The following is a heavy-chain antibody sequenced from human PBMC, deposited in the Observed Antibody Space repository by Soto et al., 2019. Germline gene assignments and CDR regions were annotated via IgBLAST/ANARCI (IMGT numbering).Heavy chain of an antibody. CDR2: IKQEGNQR. D-gene: IGHD6-19*01. J-gene: IGHJ6*02. V-gene: IGHV3-7*03. CDR3: AREQRYASGWY. CDR1: GFAFDQYW. Sequence: PGGSLRLSCAASGFAFDQYWMGWVRQAPGKGLQWVANIKQEGNQRYYLDSVKCRFTISRDNANNSLYLQMNSLRAEDTAVYYCAREQRYASGWYWGQGTTVTVSS.